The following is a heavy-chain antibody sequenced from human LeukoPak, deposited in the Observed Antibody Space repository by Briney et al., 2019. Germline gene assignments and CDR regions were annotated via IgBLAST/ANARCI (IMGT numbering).Heavy chain of an antibody. V-gene: IGHV4-39*01. D-gene: IGHD1-26*01. CDR2: IYYSGST. CDR1: GGSISVRNYY. J-gene: IGHJ5*02. Sequence: SETLSLTCTVSGGSISVRNYYWGWIRQPPGKGREWIGSIYYSGSTYYNPSLKSRVTISADTSKNQFSLKLSSVTAADTAVYYCARQGAFDPWGPGTLVTVSS. CDR3: ARQGAFDP.